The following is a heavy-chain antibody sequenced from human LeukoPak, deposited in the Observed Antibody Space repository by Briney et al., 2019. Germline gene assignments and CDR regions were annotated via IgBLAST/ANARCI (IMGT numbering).Heavy chain of an antibody. CDR3: ARGAVRGAIRY. J-gene: IGHJ4*02. D-gene: IGHD3-10*01. CDR2: IYQSGST. CDR1: ACSISSGGYS. V-gene: IGHV4-30-2*01. Sequence: PSQTLSLTCAVYACSISSGGYSWRWIRQPPGKGLEWIGYIYQSGSTYYNPSLKSRVTISVDRSKNQFSLKLSSVTAADTAVYYCARGAVRGAIRYWGQGTLVTVSS.